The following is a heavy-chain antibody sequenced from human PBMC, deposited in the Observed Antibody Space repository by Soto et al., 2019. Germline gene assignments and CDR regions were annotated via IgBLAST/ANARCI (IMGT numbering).Heavy chain of an antibody. J-gene: IGHJ4*02. CDR3: AKVPLSSRYFDY. CDR1: GFTFGNYA. CDR2: ISGNSGNT. V-gene: IGHV3-23*01. Sequence: GGSLRLSCTAPGFTFGNYAMNWVRQAPGKGLEWVSSISGNSGNTYFADSVKGRFTISRDNSKNTLYLQLNSLRADDTAVYYCAKVPLSSRYFDYWGQGTLVTVSS. D-gene: IGHD3-16*02.